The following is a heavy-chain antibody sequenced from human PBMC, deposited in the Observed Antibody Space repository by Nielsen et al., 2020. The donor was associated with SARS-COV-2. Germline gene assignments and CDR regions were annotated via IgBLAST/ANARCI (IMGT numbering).Heavy chain of an antibody. V-gene: IGHV4-39*07. CDR3: ARNVWNILTGYDTSFDY. J-gene: IGHJ4*02. D-gene: IGHD3-9*01. CDR1: GGAISSYY. CDR2: IYYSGST. Sequence: SETLSLTCTVSGGAISSYYWGWIRQPPGKGLEWIGSIYYSGSTYYNPSLKSRVTISVDTSKNQFSLKLSSVTAADTAVYYCARNVWNILTGYDTSFDYWGQGTLVTVSS.